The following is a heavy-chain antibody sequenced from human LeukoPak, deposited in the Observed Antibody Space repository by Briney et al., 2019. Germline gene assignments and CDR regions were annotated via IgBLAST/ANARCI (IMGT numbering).Heavy chain of an antibody. J-gene: IGHJ4*02. CDR3: ARTQNIAAAGPWDY. Sequence: PGGSLTHSCAASGFTFSSYSMNWVRQAPGKGLEWVSSISSSSSYIYYADSVKGRFTISRDNAKNSLYLQMNSLRAEDTAVYYCARTQNIAAAGPWDYWGKGTLVTVSS. CDR2: ISSSSSYI. V-gene: IGHV3-21*01. CDR1: GFTFSSYS. D-gene: IGHD6-13*01.